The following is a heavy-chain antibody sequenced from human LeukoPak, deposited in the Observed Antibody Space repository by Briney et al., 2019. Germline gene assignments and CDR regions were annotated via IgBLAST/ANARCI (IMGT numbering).Heavy chain of an antibody. Sequence: PGGSLRLSCAASGFTFSNYGMHWVCQAPGKGPEWVTLISYDGSNKFYADSVKGRFTISRDNSKNMLYLQMDSLRAEDTAVFYCARGRAFRGTMTLFDNWGQGTLVTVSS. CDR3: ARGRAFRGTMTLFDN. J-gene: IGHJ4*02. D-gene: IGHD1-1*01. CDR1: GFTFSNYG. V-gene: IGHV3-30*03. CDR2: ISYDGSNK.